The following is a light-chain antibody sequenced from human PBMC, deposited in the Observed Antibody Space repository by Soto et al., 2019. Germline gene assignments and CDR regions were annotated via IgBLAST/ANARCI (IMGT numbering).Light chain of an antibody. CDR2: GAS. CDR3: QQRSKLPRT. V-gene: IGKV3-11*01. J-gene: IGKJ4*01. Sequence: EILWTQSPATLSLSPGERATLSCRASQSVGDYLAWDQQRPGQAPRLLIYGASKMATGIPARFSASGSETDFTLTISSLEPDDFAVYFCQQRSKLPRTFGGGTKIEVK. CDR1: QSVGDY.